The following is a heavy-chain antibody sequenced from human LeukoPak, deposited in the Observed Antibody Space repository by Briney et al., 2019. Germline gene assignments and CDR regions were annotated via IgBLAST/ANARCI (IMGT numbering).Heavy chain of an antibody. CDR3: ARGSSRDGYNYDFDY. J-gene: IGHJ4*02. V-gene: IGHV3-53*01. D-gene: IGHD5-24*01. CDR1: GFTVSSNY. CDR2: IYSGGST. Sequence: GGSLRLSCAASGFTVSSNYMSWVHQAPGKGLEWVSVIYSGGSTYYADSVKGRFTISRDNSKNTLYLQMNSLRAEDTAVYYCARGSSRDGYNYDFDYWGQGTLVTVSS.